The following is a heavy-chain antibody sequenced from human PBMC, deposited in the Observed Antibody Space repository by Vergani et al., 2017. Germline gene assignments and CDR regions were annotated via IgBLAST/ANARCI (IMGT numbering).Heavy chain of an antibody. Sequence: EVQLLESGGSLKQPGGSVRLSCAASGFTFSTYAMHWVRQAPGKGLEWVSALTGGGGSTYYADSFKGRFIISRDNSMYTLYLQMNSLRPEDTATYYCVKDAGSYENFFDSWGQGTLVTVSS. J-gene: IGHJ4*02. CDR2: LTGGGGST. CDR1: GFTFSTYA. CDR3: VKDAGSYENFFDS. V-gene: IGHV3-23*01. D-gene: IGHD1-26*01.